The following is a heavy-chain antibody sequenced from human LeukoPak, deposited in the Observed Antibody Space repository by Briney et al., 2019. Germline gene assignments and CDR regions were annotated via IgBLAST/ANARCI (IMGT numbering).Heavy chain of an antibody. CDR2: VSDSGRST. D-gene: IGHD5-24*01. CDR3: AKRGMTTIKEGFDF. Sequence: GRSLILSCAASGFTLSSYAMSWVRQAPGKGLEWVSAVSDSGRSTYYADSVKGRFTISRDNSKNTLYLQMNSLRAEDTAVYYCAKRGMTTIKEGFDFWGQGTLVTVSS. CDR1: GFTLSSYA. J-gene: IGHJ4*02. V-gene: IGHV3-23*01.